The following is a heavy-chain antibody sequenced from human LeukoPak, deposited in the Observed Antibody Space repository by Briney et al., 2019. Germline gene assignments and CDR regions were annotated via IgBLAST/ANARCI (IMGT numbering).Heavy chain of an antibody. Sequence: GGSLRLSWTASGFAFGSYAMYWVRQAPGKGLEWVSGIFGSGGSAHYADSVKGRFTISRDNSKNTVYLEMNSLGVEDTAVYYCAKTTVGYSSGRFPGWPADYWGQGTLVTVSS. V-gene: IGHV3-23*01. D-gene: IGHD2-15*01. CDR2: IFGSGGSA. J-gene: IGHJ4*02. CDR3: AKTTVGYSSGRFPGWPADY. CDR1: GFAFGSYA.